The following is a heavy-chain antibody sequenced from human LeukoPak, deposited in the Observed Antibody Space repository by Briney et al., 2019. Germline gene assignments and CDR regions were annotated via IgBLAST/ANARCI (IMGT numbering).Heavy chain of an antibody. CDR2: INPNSGDT. J-gene: IGHJ6*03. CDR3: AKSAGHCNNGVCFTDYYMDV. CDR1: GYTFSGSY. D-gene: IGHD2-8*01. V-gene: IGHV1-2*06. Sequence: GASVKVSCKASGYTFSGSYIHWVRQAPGQGLEWMGRINPNSGDTNYPQKFQGRVTMTRDTSITKAYMELNSLTSDDMAVYFCAKSAGHCNNGVCFTDYYMDVWGKGTTVTVSS.